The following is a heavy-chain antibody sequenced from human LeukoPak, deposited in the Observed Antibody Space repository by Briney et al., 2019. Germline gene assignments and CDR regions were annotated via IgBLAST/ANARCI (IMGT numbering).Heavy chain of an antibody. CDR3: ARHLGGGPAATPFDY. V-gene: IGHV5-51*01. J-gene: IGHJ4*02. CDR2: IYPGDSDT. CDR1: GYSFSGYW. D-gene: IGHD2-2*01. Sequence: PGESLKISCKGSGYSFSGYWIGWVRQMPGKGLEWKGIIYPGDSDTRYSPSFQGQVTISADKSISTAYLQWSSLKASDTAMYYCARHLGGGPAATPFDYWGQGTLVTVSS.